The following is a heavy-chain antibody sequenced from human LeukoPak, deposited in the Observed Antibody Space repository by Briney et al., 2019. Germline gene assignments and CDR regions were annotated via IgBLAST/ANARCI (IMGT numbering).Heavy chain of an antibody. CDR3: ARDDYDILTYFDY. V-gene: IGHV4-39*07. CDR2: IYYSGST. J-gene: IGHJ4*02. Sequence: SETLSLTCTVSGGSISSSSYYWGWIRQPPGKGLEWIGSIYYSGSTYYNPSLKSRVTISVDTSKNQFSLKLSSVTAADTAVYYCARDDYDILTYFDYWGQGTLVTVSP. D-gene: IGHD3-9*01. CDR1: GGSISSSSYY.